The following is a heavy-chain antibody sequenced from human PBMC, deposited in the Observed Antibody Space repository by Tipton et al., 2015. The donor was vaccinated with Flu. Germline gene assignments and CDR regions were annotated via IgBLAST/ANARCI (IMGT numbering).Heavy chain of an antibody. CDR3: ARAPLEFAFDI. J-gene: IGHJ3*02. D-gene: IGHD3-10*01. CDR1: GGSISSYY. CDR2: IYTSGRT. Sequence: TLSLTCTVSGGSISSYYWSWIRQPAGKGLEWIGRIYTSGRTNYNPSLKRRVTMSVDTSKNQFSLNLSSVTAADPAVYYCARAPLEFAFDIWGQGTMVTVSS. V-gene: IGHV4-4*07.